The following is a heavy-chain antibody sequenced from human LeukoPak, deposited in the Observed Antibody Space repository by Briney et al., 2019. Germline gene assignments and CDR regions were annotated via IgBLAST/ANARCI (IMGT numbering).Heavy chain of an antibody. V-gene: IGHV3-53*01. CDR3: ARELREHGVFDI. Sequence: GGSLRLSCAASGFTFSTYAIHWVRQAPGKGLEWVSEIYSDGSTYYAASVKGRFSISRDNSKNTVYLQMSSLRAEDTAIYYCARELREHGVFDIWGQGTMVTVSS. D-gene: IGHD1-26*01. CDR1: GFTFSTYA. CDR2: IYSDGST. J-gene: IGHJ3*02.